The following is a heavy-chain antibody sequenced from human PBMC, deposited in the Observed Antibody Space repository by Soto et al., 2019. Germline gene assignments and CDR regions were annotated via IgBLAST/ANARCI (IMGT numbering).Heavy chain of an antibody. CDR3: ARRYGPGFDY. Sequence: QVQLQESGPGLVKPSETLSLTCTVSGGSISSYYWSWIRQPPGKGLEWIGYIYYSGSTNYNPSLKGRVTISVDTSQNQFSLKLSSVTAADTAVYYCARRYGPGFDYWGQGTLVTVSS. CDR1: GGSISSYY. J-gene: IGHJ4*02. CDR2: IYYSGST. V-gene: IGHV4-59*08. D-gene: IGHD4-17*01.